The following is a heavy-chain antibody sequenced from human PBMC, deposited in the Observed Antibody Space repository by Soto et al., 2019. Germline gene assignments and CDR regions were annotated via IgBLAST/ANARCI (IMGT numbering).Heavy chain of an antibody. Sequence: QVQLQQWGAGLLKPSETLSLTCAVYGGSFSGYYWSWIRQPPGKGLEWIGEINHSGSTNYNPSLKSRVTISVDTSKNQFAVKLSSGTAADTAVYYCARRRKSRNFDYWGQGTLVTVSS. CDR1: GGSFSGYY. J-gene: IGHJ4*02. D-gene: IGHD6-13*01. CDR2: INHSGST. CDR3: ARRRKSRNFDY. V-gene: IGHV4-34*01.